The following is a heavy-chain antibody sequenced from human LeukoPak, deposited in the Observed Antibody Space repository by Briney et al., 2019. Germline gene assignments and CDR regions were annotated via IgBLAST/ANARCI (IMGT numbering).Heavy chain of an antibody. CDR3: ARVIHRGELLYGMDV. CDR1: GYTFTNYA. J-gene: IGHJ6*02. V-gene: IGHV1-3*01. Sequence: GASVKVSCKASGYTFTNYAMHWVRQAPGQRLEWMGWINLGNGNKRYSQKFQGRVTITRDTSARTAYMELSSLRSEDTAVYYCARVIHRGELLYGMDVWGQGTTVTVSS. D-gene: IGHD3-10*01. CDR2: INLGNGNK.